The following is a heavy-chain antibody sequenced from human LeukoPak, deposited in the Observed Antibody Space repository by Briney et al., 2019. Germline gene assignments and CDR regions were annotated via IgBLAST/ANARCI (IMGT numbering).Heavy chain of an antibody. CDR1: GYRFTSFW. CDR2: IYPGDSDT. CDR3: ARQDIAAPPPEGY. V-gene: IGHV5-51*01. J-gene: IGHJ4*02. Sequence: PGESLKISCQGSGYRFTSFWIAWVRQMPGKGLEWMGIIYPGDSDTRYSPSFQGQVTFSADKSISTAYLQWSSLKASDTAMYYCARQDIAAPPPEGYWGQGTLVIVSS. D-gene: IGHD6-6*01.